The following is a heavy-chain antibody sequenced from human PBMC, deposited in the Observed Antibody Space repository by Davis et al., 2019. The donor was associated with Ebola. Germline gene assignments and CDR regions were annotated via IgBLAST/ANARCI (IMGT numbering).Heavy chain of an antibody. J-gene: IGHJ6*02. CDR3: ARLSGIIVVPAAIRNYYGMDV. CDR1: GGSISSSSYY. D-gene: IGHD2-2*01. CDR2: IYYSGST. V-gene: IGHV4-39*01. Sequence: SETLSLTCTVSGGSISSSSYYWGWLRQPPGTGLEWIGSIYYSGSTYSNPSLKSRVTISVDTSTNQFSLKLSSVTAADTAVYYCARLSGIIVVPAAIRNYYGMDVWGQGTTVTVSS.